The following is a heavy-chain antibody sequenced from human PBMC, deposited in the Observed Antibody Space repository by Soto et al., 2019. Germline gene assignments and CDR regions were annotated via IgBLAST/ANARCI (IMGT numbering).Heavy chain of an antibody. CDR2: IIPIFGAA. J-gene: IGHJ6*02. V-gene: IGHV1-69*01. CDR3: GRGRDSSGYHGMDV. CDR1: GGTFSSYA. D-gene: IGHD3-22*01. Sequence: QVQLVQSGAEVKKPGSSVKVSCKASGGTFSSYAISWVRQAPGQGLEWMGGIIPIFGAAADAKKFQGRGPLSEDESTSTVSLELSSLASEDTAAYYCGRGRDSSGYHGMDVWGQGTTVSVSS.